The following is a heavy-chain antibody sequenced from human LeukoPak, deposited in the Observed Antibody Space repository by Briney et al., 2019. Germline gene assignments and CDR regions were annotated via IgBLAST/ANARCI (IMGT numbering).Heavy chain of an antibody. CDR2: IYYSGST. V-gene: IGHV4-39*01. CDR3: ARRWYYYFDY. D-gene: IGHD2-15*01. CDR1: GGSISSSSYY. J-gene: IGHJ4*02. Sequence: SEALSLTCTVSGGSISSSSYYWGWIRQPPGKGLEWIGSIYYSGSTYYNPSLKSRVTISVDTSKNQFSLKLSSVTAADTAVYYCARRWYYYFDYWGQGTLVTVSS.